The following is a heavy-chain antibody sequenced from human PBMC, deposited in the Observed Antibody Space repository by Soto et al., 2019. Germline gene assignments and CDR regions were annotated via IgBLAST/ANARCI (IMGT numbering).Heavy chain of an antibody. V-gene: IGHV1-69*01. CDR2: IIPILGTA. D-gene: IGHD6-19*01. J-gene: IGHJ4*02. CDR3: AGGIAVALLDY. CDR1: GGTFSSYA. Sequence: QVQLVQSGAEVKKPGSSVKVSCKASGGTFSSYAITWVRQAPGQGLEWMGGIIPILGTANYAQKFQGRVRITAAESTSTAYMELSSLRSEDTAVYYCAGGIAVALLDYWGQGTLVTVSS.